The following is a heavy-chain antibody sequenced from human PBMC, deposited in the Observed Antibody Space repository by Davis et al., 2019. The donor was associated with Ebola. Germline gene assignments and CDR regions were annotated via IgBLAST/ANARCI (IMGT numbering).Heavy chain of an antibody. CDR2: IYPGDSDT. V-gene: IGHV5-51*01. Sequence: GESLKISCQGAGYTFTNYWIGWVRQMPGRGLEWMGIIYPGDSDTRYSPSFQGQVTISADKSISTAYLQWSSLEASDTAMYYCARLYGTYWGHWGQGTLVTVSS. J-gene: IGHJ4*02. D-gene: IGHD1-26*01. CDR1: GYTFTNYW. CDR3: ARLYGTYWGH.